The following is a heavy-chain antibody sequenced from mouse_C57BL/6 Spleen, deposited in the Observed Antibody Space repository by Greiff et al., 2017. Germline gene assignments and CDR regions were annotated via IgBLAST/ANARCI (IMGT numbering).Heavy chain of an antibody. CDR3: ARRGDYGNYEAWFAY. V-gene: IGHV1-82*01. CDR1: GYAFSSSW. Sequence: QVQLQQSGPELVKPGASVKISCKASGYAFSSSWMNWVKQRPGKGLEWIGRIYPGDGDTNYNGKFKGKATLTADKSSSTAYMQLSSLTSEDSAVYFCARRGDYGNYEAWFAYWGQGTLVTVSA. CDR2: IYPGDGDT. J-gene: IGHJ3*01. D-gene: IGHD2-1*01.